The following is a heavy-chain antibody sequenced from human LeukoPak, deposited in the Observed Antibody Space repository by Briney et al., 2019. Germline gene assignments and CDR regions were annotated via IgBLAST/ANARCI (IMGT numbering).Heavy chain of an antibody. CDR1: GYTFTSYG. J-gene: IGHJ6*03. V-gene: IGHV1-18*01. Sequence: GASVKVSCKASGYTFTSYGISWVRQAPGQGLEWMGWISAYNGNTNYAQKLQGRVTMTTDTSTSTAYMELRSLRSDDTAVYYCARVDSSGYYYYYYMDVWGKGTTVTVSS. D-gene: IGHD3-22*01. CDR3: ARVDSSGYYYYYYMDV. CDR2: ISAYNGNT.